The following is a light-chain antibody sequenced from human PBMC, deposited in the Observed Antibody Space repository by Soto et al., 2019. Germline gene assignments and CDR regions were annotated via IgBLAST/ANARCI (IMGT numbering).Light chain of an antibody. CDR1: SSDVGAYNY. V-gene: IGLV2-14*01. J-gene: IGLJ2*01. CDR2: DVS. CDR3: SSYASSSTVI. Sequence: QSALTQPASVSGSPGQSITISCPGTSSDVGAYNYVSWYQQHPVKAPKLMIYDVSSRPSGISNRFSGSKSGNTASLTISGVQAEDEADYYCSSYASSSTVIFGGGTQLTVL.